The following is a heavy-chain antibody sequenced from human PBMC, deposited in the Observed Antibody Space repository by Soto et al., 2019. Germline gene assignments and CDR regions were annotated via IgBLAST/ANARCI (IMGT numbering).Heavy chain of an antibody. CDR3: ARGQVVVVTAIYYYYYGMDV. D-gene: IGHD2-21*02. J-gene: IGHJ6*02. CDR1: GGTFSSYA. CDR2: IIPIFGTA. Sequence: QVQLGQSGAEVKKPGSSVKVSCKASGGTFSSYAISWVRQAPGQGLEWMGGIIPIFGTANYAQKFQGRVTITADESTSTAYMELSSLRSEDTAVYYCARGQVVVVTAIYYYYYGMDVWGQGTTVTVSS. V-gene: IGHV1-69*12.